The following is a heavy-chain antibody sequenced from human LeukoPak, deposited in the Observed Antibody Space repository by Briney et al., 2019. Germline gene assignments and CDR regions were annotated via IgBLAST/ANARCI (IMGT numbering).Heavy chain of an antibody. V-gene: IGHV3-7*01. CDR2: IKQDGSEK. Sequence: GGSLRLSCAASGFTFSSYWMSWVRQAPGKGLEWVANIKQDGSEKYYVDSVEGRFTISRDNAKNSLYLQMNSLRAEDTAVYYCARSIAARLAFFDYWGQGTLVTVSS. CDR1: GFTFSSYW. CDR3: ARSIAARLAFFDY. J-gene: IGHJ4*02. D-gene: IGHD6-6*01.